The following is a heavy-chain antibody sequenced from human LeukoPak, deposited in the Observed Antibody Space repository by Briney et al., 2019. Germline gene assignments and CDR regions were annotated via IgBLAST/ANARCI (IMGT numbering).Heavy chain of an antibody. D-gene: IGHD6-13*01. CDR3: AKAYSSSWFSGDAFDI. J-gene: IGHJ3*02. V-gene: IGHV3-23*01. Sequence: GGSLRLSCAASGFTFSSYAMSWVRQAPGKGLEWVSAISGSGGSTYYADSVKGRFTISRDNAKNSLYLQMNSLRAEDMALYYCAKAYSSSWFSGDAFDIWGQGTMVTVSS. CDR1: GFTFSSYA. CDR2: ISGSGGST.